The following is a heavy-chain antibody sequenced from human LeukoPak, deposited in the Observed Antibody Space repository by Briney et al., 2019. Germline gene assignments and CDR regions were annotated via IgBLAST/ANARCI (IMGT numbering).Heavy chain of an antibody. Sequence: GRSMRLSCAASAFPFTAYWMTWVRPAPGKGLEWVANIRQDGTTKYYVDSVRGRFTSSRDNGMNSLDLQRNSLRAEDTAFYYCARSLPYGTTWYGRSDFWGQGTLVTVSS. V-gene: IGHV3-7*03. CDR1: AFPFTAYW. D-gene: IGHD2-15*01. J-gene: IGHJ4*02. CDR3: ARSLPYGTTWYGRSDF. CDR2: IRQDGTTK.